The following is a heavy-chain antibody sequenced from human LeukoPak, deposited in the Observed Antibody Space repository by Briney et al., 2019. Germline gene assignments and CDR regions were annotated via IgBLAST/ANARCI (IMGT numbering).Heavy chain of an antibody. J-gene: IGHJ4*02. CDR2: ISGSGSST. CDR1: GFTFSNYA. Sequence: GVSLRHSCAASGFTFSNYAMTWVRQAPGKGLEWVSVISGSGSSTYYADSVKGRFTISRDNSNNTLYLQMSSLRAEDTAVYYCAKDGRNSGSYSDYWGQGTLVTVTS. V-gene: IGHV3-23*01. D-gene: IGHD1-26*01. CDR3: AKDGRNSGSYSDY.